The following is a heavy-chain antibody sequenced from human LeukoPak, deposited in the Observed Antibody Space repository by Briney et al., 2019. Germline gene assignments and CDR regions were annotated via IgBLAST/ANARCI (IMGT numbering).Heavy chain of an antibody. CDR2: IGRSGSPT. Sequence: PGGSLRLSCAASEITFSNYAISWVRQAPGKGLEWVAAIGRSGSPTYYADSVKGRFTISRDTSKNTLFLEMNSLRAEDTAVYYCAKVDPSVHGAFDVWGQGAMVTVSS. V-gene: IGHV3-23*05. D-gene: IGHD5-12*01. J-gene: IGHJ3*01. CDR1: EITFSNYA. CDR3: AKVDPSVHGAFDV.